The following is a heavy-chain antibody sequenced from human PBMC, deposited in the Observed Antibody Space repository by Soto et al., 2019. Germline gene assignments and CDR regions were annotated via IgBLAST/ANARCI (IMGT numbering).Heavy chain of an antibody. CDR2: ISAAGVSA. V-gene: IGHV3-23*01. D-gene: IGHD5-18*01. CDR1: GFTFTNYA. CDR3: ARVFRGYSGYVGF. J-gene: IGHJ4*02. Sequence: PGGSLRLSCATSGFTFTNYAMTWVRQAPGGGMEWVSSISAAGVSAYYTDSLKGRFTISRDNSRNTVYLQLNNLRTEDTAFYFCARVFRGYSGYVGFWGQGTLVTVSS.